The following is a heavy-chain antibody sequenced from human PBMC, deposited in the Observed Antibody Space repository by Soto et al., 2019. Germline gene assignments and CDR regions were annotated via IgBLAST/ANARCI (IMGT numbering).Heavy chain of an antibody. CDR2: IQYGGTT. J-gene: IGHJ4*02. CDR3: ARLGSSGWYQGSYFDY. D-gene: IGHD6-19*01. CDR1: GGSITRNNHF. Sequence: QLQLQESGPGLVKASETLSLTCTVSGGSITRNNHFWGWIRQSPGKGLDGIVCIQYGGTTNYTPSLTSRVTMSADTSKNQSAMSMTTVTAEKKAVYYCARLGSSGWYQGSYFDYWGQGTLVTVSS. V-gene: IGHV4-39*01.